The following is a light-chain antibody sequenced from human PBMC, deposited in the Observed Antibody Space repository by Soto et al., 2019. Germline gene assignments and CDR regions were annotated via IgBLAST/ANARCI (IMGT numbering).Light chain of an antibody. Sequence: EIVLTQSLATLSVSPGERATLSCRASQNINRNLAWYQHKPGEAPRLIIYGASTRATGIPARFSGSGSETEFTLTISSLQSEDFAVYYCQHYNNWPSVAFGQGTKVEIK. V-gene: IGKV3-15*01. CDR1: QNINRN. J-gene: IGKJ1*01. CDR3: QHYNNWPSVA. CDR2: GAS.